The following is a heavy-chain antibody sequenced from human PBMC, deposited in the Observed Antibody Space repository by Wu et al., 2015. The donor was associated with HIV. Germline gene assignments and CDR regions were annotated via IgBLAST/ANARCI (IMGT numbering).Heavy chain of an antibody. J-gene: IGHJ3*02. CDR3: ARGGKGRALNAFDI. Sequence: QVQLVQSGAEVKKPWSSVKVSCEASGGTFNNYAITWVRQATGRGLEWMGYMSPNRGNAGYAQKFQGRVTITRDTSISTAYLELSSLRFEDTAIYYCARGGKGRALNAFDIWGQGTMVTVSS. CDR2: MSPNRGNA. CDR1: GGTFNNYA. D-gene: IGHD1-26*01. V-gene: IGHV1-8*03.